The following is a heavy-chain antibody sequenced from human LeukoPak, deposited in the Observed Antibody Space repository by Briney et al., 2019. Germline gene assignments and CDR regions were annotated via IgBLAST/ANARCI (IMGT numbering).Heavy chain of an antibody. CDR1: GGTFSIYA. D-gene: IGHD6-13*01. CDR3: ARDHPGIAAAGGFDP. CDR2: ILPIFGTA. V-gene: IGHV1-69*05. J-gene: IGHJ5*02. Sequence: ASVKVSCKSSGGTFSIYAISWVRQAPGQGLEWMGGILPIFGTANYAQKFQGRVTITTDESTSTAYMELSSLRSEDTAVYYCARDHPGIAAAGGFDPWGQGTLVTVSS.